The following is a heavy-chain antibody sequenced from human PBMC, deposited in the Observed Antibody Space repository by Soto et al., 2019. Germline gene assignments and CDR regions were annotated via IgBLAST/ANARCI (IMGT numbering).Heavy chain of an antibody. J-gene: IGHJ4*02. D-gene: IGHD3-9*01. CDR1: GYTFTSYD. Sequence: QVQLVQSGAEVKKPGASVKVSCKASGYTFTSYDINWVRQATGQGLEWMGWMNPKSGNTGDAQKFRGRVTMLRINSISTAYMELSSLRSEVTAVYYCARGRGDYAILPGYYMRGVIDYSGKETLVTASS. CDR3: ARGRGDYAILPGYYMRGVIDY. V-gene: IGHV1-8*01. CDR2: MNPKSGNT.